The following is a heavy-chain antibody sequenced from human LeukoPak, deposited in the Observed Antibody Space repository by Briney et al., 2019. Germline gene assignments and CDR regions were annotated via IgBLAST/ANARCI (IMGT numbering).Heavy chain of an antibody. CDR2: IKSDGSFT. J-gene: IGHJ4*02. Sequence: GGSLRLSCAASGFTFSGYWMHWVRQAPGKGLVWVSCIKSDGSFTSIADSAKGRFTISRDNAKNTVYLQMNSLRAEDTAVYYCVRDNRSYNFDYWGQGTLVTVSS. CDR3: VRDNRSYNFDY. D-gene: IGHD1-26*01. CDR1: GFTFSGYW. V-gene: IGHV3-74*01.